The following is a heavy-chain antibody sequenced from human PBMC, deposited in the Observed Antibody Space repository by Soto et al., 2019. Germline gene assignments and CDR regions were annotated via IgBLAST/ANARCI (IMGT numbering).Heavy chain of an antibody. CDR2: LSFDGKVK. J-gene: IGHJ4*02. Sequence: XGSLRLSFAASGFTFSSYPMHWLRQTPGKGLEWLTVLSFDGKVKHYADSVEGRFTISRDISKNTLYLQMKSLRGEDTAVYYCARDPLRGSPDYFDYWAQGTPVTVSS. V-gene: IGHV3-30*04. D-gene: IGHD1-1*01. CDR3: ARDPLRGSPDYFDY. CDR1: GFTFSSYP.